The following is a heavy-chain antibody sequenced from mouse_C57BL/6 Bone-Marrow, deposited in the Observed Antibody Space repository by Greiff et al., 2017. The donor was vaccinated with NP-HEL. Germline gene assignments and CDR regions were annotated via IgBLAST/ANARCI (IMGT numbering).Heavy chain of an antibody. CDR2: IDPSDSYT. V-gene: IGHV1-59*01. CDR1: GYTFTSYW. J-gene: IGHJ2*01. CDR3: PRGYSNYN. Sequence: QVQLQQPGAELVRPGTSVKLSCKASGYTFTSYWMHWVKQSPGQGLEWIGVIDPSDSYTNYNQKFKGKATLTVDTSSSTAYMQLSSLTSEDSAVEYCPRGYSNYNWCQGTTPTVSA. D-gene: IGHD2-5*01.